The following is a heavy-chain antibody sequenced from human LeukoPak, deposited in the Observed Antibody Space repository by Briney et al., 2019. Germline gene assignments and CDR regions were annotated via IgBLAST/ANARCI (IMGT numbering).Heavy chain of an antibody. Sequence: GGSLRLSCAASGFSVSNNDMSWVRQAPGKGLEWVSVNSGGGTYYADSVKGRFTISRDNAKNSLYLQMNSLRAEDTAVYYCARVRDYDILTGRGTRYYFDYWGQGTLVTVSS. D-gene: IGHD3-9*01. CDR3: ARVRDYDILTGRGTRYYFDY. J-gene: IGHJ4*02. V-gene: IGHV3-66*01. CDR2: NSGGGT. CDR1: GFSVSNND.